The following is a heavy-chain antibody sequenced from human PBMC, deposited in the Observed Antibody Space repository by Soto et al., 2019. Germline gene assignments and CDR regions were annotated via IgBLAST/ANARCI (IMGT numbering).Heavy chain of an antibody. CDR3: AKKPRSGWYTGWFDP. CDR1: GFTFSSYA. V-gene: IGHV3-23*01. Sequence: EVQLLESGGGLVQPGGSLRLSCAASGFTFSSYAMSWVRQAPGKGLEWVSAISGSGGSTYYADSVKGRFTISRDNSKKTLYLQMNSLRAEDTAVYYCAKKPRSGWYTGWFDPWGQGTLVTVSS. D-gene: IGHD6-19*01. CDR2: ISGSGGST. J-gene: IGHJ5*02.